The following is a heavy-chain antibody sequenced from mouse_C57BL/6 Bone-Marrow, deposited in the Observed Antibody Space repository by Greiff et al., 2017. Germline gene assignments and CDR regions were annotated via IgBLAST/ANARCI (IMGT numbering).Heavy chain of an antibody. D-gene: IGHD1-1*01. CDR1: GYTFTSYW. CDR3: ARSTTVVPYFDY. Sequence: QVQLQQPGAELVKPGASVKMSCKASGYTFTSYWITWVKQRPGQGLEWIGDIYPGSGSTNYNEKFKSKATLTVDTSSSTADMQLSSLTSEDSAVYYCARSTTVVPYFDYWGQGTTLTVSS. V-gene: IGHV1-55*01. CDR2: IYPGSGST. J-gene: IGHJ2*01.